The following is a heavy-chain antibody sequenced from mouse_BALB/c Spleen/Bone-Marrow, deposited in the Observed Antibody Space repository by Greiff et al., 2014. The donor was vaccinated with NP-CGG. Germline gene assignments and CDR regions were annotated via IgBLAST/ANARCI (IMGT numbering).Heavy chain of an antibody. CDR1: GYVFTSFL. CDR2: ISPSGGYT. V-gene: IGHV1-69*02. CDR3: VRACTMSTTCVDY. D-gene: IGHD2-4*01. J-gene: IGHJ2*02. Sequence: QVQLKDSGAELVRPGASVKLSCKASGYVFTSFLIKWVKQRPGQGLEWIGIISPSGGYTNYNQKFKDKATLTVDKSSSTAYMQHSSPTSEDAAVYYCVRACTMSTTCVDYWGQGTSLTVSS.